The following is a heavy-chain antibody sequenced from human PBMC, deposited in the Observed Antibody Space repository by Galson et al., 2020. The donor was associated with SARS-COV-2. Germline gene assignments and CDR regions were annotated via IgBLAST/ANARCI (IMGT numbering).Heavy chain of an antibody. D-gene: IGHD2-15*01. CDR1: GFTFDDYA. J-gene: IGHJ3*02. Sequence: GGSLRLSCAASGFTFDDYAMHWVRQAPGKGLEWVSGISWNSGSIGYADSVKGRFTISRDNAKNSLYLQMNSLRAEDTALYYCAKVLSPTLGYCSGGSCYSAQYGAFDIWGQGTMVTVSS. V-gene: IGHV3-9*01. CDR2: ISWNSGSI. CDR3: AKVLSPTLGYCSGGSCYSAQYGAFDI.